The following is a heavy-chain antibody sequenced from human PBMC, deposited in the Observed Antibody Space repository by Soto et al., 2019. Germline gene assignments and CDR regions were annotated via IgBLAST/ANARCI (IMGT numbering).Heavy chain of an antibody. V-gene: IGHV1-18*01. J-gene: IGHJ2*01. D-gene: IGHD2-15*01. CDR3: AGCYCSVGSCFTCWDFDL. CDR2: ISIEKGDT. Sequence: QVQVVQSGAEVKKPGASVKVACKASGYSFDTFGMSWVRQAPGQGLEWMGCISIEKGDTNSAQKFQDRVTMTTDTSTSTAYMELRSLTSDDTAVYYCAGCYCSVGSCFTCWDFDLWGRGTLVTVSS. CDR1: GYSFDTFG.